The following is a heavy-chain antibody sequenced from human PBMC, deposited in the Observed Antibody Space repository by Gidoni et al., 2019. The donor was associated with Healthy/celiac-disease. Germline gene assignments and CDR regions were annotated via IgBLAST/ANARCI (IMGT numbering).Heavy chain of an antibody. CDR2: IIPILGIA. Sequence: QLQLVQSGAEVKNPGSSVTVSCKASGRPFSSYAIRWVRQAPGQGLEWMGMIIPILGIANYAQKFQGRVTITADKSTSTAYMVLSSLRSEDTAVYYCARDRHLTICGVVTRYNGFDPWGQGTLVTVSS. CDR1: GRPFSSYA. D-gene: IGHD3-3*01. CDR3: ARDRHLTICGVVTRYNGFDP. J-gene: IGHJ5*02. V-gene: IGHV1-69*04.